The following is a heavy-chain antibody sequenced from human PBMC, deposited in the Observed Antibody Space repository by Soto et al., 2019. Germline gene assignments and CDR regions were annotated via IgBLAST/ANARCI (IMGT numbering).Heavy chain of an antibody. J-gene: IGHJ6*02. D-gene: IGHD6-13*01. CDR2: ISSDGDKK. V-gene: IGHV3-30*14. Sequence: QAQLVESGGGEVQPGRSLRLSCAASGFTFSYSAMAWVRQAPGKGLVWVAGISSDGDKKDYADSVQGRFTISRDNSKNMMYLQMSSLKTEDTALYYCARARSSIGFKHHYGMDVWGQGTTVTVSS. CDR3: ARARSSIGFKHHYGMDV. CDR1: GFTFSYSA.